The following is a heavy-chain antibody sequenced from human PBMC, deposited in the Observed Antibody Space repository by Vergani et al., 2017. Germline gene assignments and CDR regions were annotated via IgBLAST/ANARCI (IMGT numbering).Heavy chain of an antibody. V-gene: IGHV5-51*01. D-gene: IGHD2-21*01. CDR2: INPIDSKI. Sequence: EVMLVQSGAEVKKPGESLKISCTYSESSFISNEIAWVRQMSGKGLQWMGNINPIDSKIAYSPSFQGQAIMSLDKSITTAYLQWRSLKASDTAIYYCTGHVPCGDGACLHFDHWGQGTQVTVSS. CDR1: ESSFISNE. CDR3: TGHVPCGDGACLHFDH. J-gene: IGHJ4*02.